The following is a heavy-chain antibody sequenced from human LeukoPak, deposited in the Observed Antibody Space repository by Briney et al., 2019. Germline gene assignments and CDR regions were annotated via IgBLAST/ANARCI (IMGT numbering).Heavy chain of an antibody. Sequence: ASVKVSCKATGCTFTSYDINWVRQATGQGLEWMGWMNPNSGNTGYAQKFQGRDTITRNTSISTAYMELSSLRSEDTAVYYCARGGTRRYWFDPWGQGTLVTVSS. CDR3: ARGGTRRYWFDP. CDR2: MNPNSGNT. V-gene: IGHV1-8*03. J-gene: IGHJ5*02. D-gene: IGHD1-7*01. CDR1: GCTFTSYD.